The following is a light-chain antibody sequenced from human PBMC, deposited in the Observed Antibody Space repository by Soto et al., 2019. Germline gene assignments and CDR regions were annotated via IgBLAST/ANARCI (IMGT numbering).Light chain of an antibody. V-gene: IGKV2-30*01. CDR1: QSLVYSDGDIY. CDR2: KVS. J-gene: IGKJ4*01. CDR3: MQGTHLPLT. Sequence: DVVMTQSPLSLPVTLGQPASISCRSSQSLVYSDGDIYLNWFLQRPGQSPRRLIYKVSNRDSGVPDRFSGSGSGTDFTLKISRVEAEDVGVYYCMQGTHLPLTFGGGTKVEIK.